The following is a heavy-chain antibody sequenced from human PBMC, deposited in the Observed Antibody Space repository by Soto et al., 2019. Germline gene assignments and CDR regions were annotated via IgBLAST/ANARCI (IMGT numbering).Heavy chain of an antibody. V-gene: IGHV1-8*01. D-gene: IGHD3-10*01. Sequence: ASVKVSCKASGYTFTSYDINWVRQATGQGLEWMGWMNPNSGNTGYAQKFQGRVTMTRNTSISTAYMELSSLRSEDTAVYYCAGALLPHDAFDIWGQGTMVTVS. CDR3: AGALLPHDAFDI. CDR2: MNPNSGNT. J-gene: IGHJ3*02. CDR1: GYTFTSYD.